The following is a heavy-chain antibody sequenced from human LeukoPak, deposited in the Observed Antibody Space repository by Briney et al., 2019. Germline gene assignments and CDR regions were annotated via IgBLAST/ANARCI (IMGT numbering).Heavy chain of an antibody. CDR2: ISWNSGSI. D-gene: IGHD6-19*01. V-gene: IGHV3-9*03. J-gene: IGHJ3*02. Sequence: GRSLRLSCAASGFTFDDYAMHWVRQAPGKGLEWVSGISWNSGSIGYADSVKGRFTISRDNAKNSLYLQMNSLRAEDMALYYCAKDRGSGSYIGPDAFDIWGQGTMVTVSS. CDR1: GFTFDDYA. CDR3: AKDRGSGSYIGPDAFDI.